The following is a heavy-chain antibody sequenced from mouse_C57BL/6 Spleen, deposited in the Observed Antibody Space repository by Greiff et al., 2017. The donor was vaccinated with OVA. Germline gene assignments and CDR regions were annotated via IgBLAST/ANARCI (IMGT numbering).Heavy chain of an antibody. D-gene: IGHD4-1*01. CDR2: IDPSDSYT. CDR3: ALGLYYAMDY. CDR1: GYTFTSYW. J-gene: IGHJ4*01. Sequence: QVQLQQPGAELVRPGTSVKLSCKASGYTFTSYWMHWVKQRPGQGLEWIGVIDPSDSYTNYNQKFKGKATLTVDKSSSTAYMPLSSLTSEDAAVYYCALGLYYAMDYWGQGTSVTVSS. V-gene: IGHV1-59*01.